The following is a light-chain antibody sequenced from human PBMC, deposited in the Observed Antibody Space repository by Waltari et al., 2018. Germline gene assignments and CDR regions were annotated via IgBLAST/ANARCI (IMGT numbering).Light chain of an antibody. J-gene: IGLJ3*02. CDR1: YSNVGANV. CDR3: ASWDDSLSGRWV. V-gene: IGLV1-47*01. Sequence: QSVLTQPPSASATPGQRVTISCSGTYSNVGANVVNWYQQFPGAAPKLLIYRRDRPSGVPDRFSASKSGSSASLAISGLRPEDEADYYCASWDDSLSGRWVFGGGTKLTVL. CDR2: RRD.